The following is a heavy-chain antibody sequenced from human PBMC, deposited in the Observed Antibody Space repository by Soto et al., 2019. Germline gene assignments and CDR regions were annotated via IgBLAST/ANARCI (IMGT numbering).Heavy chain of an antibody. Sequence: ASVKVSCKASGYTFTSYGISWVRQAPGQGLEWMGWISAYNGNTNYAQKLQGRVTMTTDTSTSTAYMELRSLRSDDTAVYYCARDGNYDYIWGSYRRFDYWGQGTLVTVSS. J-gene: IGHJ4*02. D-gene: IGHD3-16*02. CDR1: GYTFTSYG. CDR2: ISAYNGNT. V-gene: IGHV1-18*01. CDR3: ARDGNYDYIWGSYRRFDY.